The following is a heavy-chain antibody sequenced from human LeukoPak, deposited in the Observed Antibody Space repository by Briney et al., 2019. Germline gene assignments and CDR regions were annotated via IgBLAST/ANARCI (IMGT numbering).Heavy chain of an antibody. J-gene: IGHJ3*02. D-gene: IGHD2-8*01. CDR3: ARGSRDCANGVCYAFDI. Sequence: GGSLRLSCAASGFTFSSNTMNWVRQAPGKGLEWVSSISSSSSYIYHADSVKGRFTISRDNAEKSLYLQMNSLRAEDTAVYYCARGSRDCANGVCYAFDIWGQGTVVTVSS. V-gene: IGHV3-21*01. CDR2: ISSSSSYI. CDR1: GFTFSSNT.